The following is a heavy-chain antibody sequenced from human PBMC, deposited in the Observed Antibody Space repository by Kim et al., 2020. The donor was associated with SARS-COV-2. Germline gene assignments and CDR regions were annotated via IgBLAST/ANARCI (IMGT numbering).Heavy chain of an antibody. CDR2: ISIGHDDT. V-gene: IGHV1-3*04. J-gene: IGHJ4*02. CDR3: ARGSGWASAY. D-gene: IGHD6-19*01. CDR1: GYTFINYV. Sequence: ASVKVSCKASGYTFINYVMHWVRQAPGQRLEWMGLISIGHDDTKYSQKFRGRVTITRDTTASTAYMELSSLRSEDTAVYYCARGSGWASAYWGQGTLVTVAS.